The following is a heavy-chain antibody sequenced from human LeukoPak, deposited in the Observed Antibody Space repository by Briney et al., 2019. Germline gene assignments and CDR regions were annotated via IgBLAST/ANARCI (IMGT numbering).Heavy chain of an antibody. V-gene: IGHV3-30*18. J-gene: IGHJ4*02. Sequence: GGSLRLSCAASGFSFSTYGMHWVRLAPGKGLEWVALISSDGSSEFYADSVRGRFTISRDNSRRTLYLQMNSLRVEDTAVYFCAKEGGDGELFSYWGQGTLVTVSS. CDR2: ISSDGSSE. CDR1: GFSFSTYG. D-gene: IGHD3-10*01. CDR3: AKEGGDGELFSY.